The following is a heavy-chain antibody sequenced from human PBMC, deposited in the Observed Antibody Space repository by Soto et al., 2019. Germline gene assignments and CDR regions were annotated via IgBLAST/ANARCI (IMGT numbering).Heavy chain of an antibody. V-gene: IGHV3-21*01. Sequence: RRLSCAASGFTFSSYSMNWVRQAPGKGLEWVSSISSSSSYIYYADSVKGRFTISRDNAKNSLYLQMNSLRAEDTAVYYCARDLWRGSPPYYYGMDVWGQGTTVTVSS. CDR3: ARDLWRGSPPYYYGMDV. J-gene: IGHJ6*02. CDR1: GFTFSSYS. D-gene: IGHD2-21*01. CDR2: ISSSSSYI.